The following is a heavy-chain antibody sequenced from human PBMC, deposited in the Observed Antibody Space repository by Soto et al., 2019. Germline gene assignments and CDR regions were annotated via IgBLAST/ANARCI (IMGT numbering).Heavy chain of an antibody. CDR3: AKEDTMMVVVITAGGDAFDI. Sequence: EVQLLESGGGLVQPGGSLRLSCAASGFTFSSYAMSWVRQAPGKGLEWVSAISGSGGSTYYADSVKGRFTISRDNSKNALYRQRTSRRAGGTDVYYCAKEDTMMVVVITAGGDAFDIWGQGTMVTVSS. V-gene: IGHV3-23*01. J-gene: IGHJ3*02. D-gene: IGHD3-22*01. CDR1: GFTFSSYA. CDR2: ISGSGGST.